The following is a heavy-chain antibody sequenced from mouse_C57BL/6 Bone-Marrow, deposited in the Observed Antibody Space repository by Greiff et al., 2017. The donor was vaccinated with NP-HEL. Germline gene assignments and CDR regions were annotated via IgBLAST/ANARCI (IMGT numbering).Heavy chain of an antibody. CDR2: IWSGGST. D-gene: IGHD1-1*01. Sequence: VQLKESGPGLVQPSQSLSITCTVSGFSLTSYGVHWVRQSPGKGLEWLGVIWSGGSTDYNAAFISRLSISKDNSKSQVFFKMNSLQADDTAIYYCARNRDYGSSLAWFAYWGQGTLVTVSA. CDR1: GFSLTSYG. V-gene: IGHV2-2*01. J-gene: IGHJ3*01. CDR3: ARNRDYGSSLAWFAY.